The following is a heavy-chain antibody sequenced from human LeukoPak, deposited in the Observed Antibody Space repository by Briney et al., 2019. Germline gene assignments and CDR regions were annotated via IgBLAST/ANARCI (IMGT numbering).Heavy chain of an antibody. CDR3: ARYTAAAGDFDY. CDR1: GGSISSYY. Sequence: PSETLSLTCTVSGGSISSYYWSWIRQPPGKGLEWIGYIHYSGSTDYNPSLKSRVTISVDTSKNQFSLKLSSVTAADTAVYYCARYTAAAGDFDYWGQGTLVTVSS. D-gene: IGHD6-13*01. CDR2: IHYSGST. V-gene: IGHV4-59*01. J-gene: IGHJ4*02.